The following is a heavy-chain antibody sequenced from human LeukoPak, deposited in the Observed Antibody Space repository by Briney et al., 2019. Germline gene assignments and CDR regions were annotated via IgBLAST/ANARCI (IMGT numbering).Heavy chain of an antibody. CDR2: TSGSGTTT. V-gene: IGHV3-23*01. CDR1: GFTFDDYA. D-gene: IGHD1-26*01. J-gene: IGHJ4*02. CDR3: AKTVEATTYFDY. Sequence: GGSLRLSCAASGFTFDDYAMHWVRQAPGKGLEWVSATSGSGTTTFYADSVKGRFTISRDNSKNTLFLQMNSLRAEDTAVYYCAKTVEATTYFDYWGQGTLVTVSS.